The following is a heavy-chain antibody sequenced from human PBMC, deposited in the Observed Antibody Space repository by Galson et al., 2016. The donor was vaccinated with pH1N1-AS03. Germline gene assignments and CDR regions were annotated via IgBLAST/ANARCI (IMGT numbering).Heavy chain of an antibody. Sequence: ETLSLTCAVSGYSISSGYHWAWVRQPPSKGLEWIGTISHSGNTYYNPSLKSRVTMSVDTSKNQFSLKLSSVTAADAAVYYCARFSGSYQFDYWGQGTLVTVSS. D-gene: IGHD1-26*01. CDR3: ARFSGSYQFDY. CDR1: GYSISSGYH. J-gene: IGHJ4*02. CDR2: ISHSGNT. V-gene: IGHV4-38-2*01.